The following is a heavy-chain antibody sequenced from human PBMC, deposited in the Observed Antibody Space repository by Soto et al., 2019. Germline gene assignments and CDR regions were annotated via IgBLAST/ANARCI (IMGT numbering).Heavy chain of an antibody. Sequence: EVQLVESGGGLVQPGGSLRLSCAASGFTFSSYWMHWVRQAPGKGLVWVSRINSDGSSTSYADSVKGRFTISRDNAKNMLYLERNSLRAEDRGVYYCARVGSSGWPLGAVDIWGQGTMVTVSS. CDR2: INSDGSST. J-gene: IGHJ3*02. D-gene: IGHD6-19*01. CDR1: GFTFSSYW. V-gene: IGHV3-74*01. CDR3: ARVGSSGWPLGAVDI.